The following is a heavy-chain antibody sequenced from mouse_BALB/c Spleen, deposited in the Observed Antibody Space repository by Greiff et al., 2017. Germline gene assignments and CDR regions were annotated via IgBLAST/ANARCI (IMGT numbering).Heavy chain of an antibody. J-gene: IGHJ2*01. CDR3: ARGWGPYDYDDFDY. V-gene: IGHV2-6-7*01. Sequence: VKLQESGPGLVAPSQSLSITCTVSGFSLTGYGVNWVRQPPGKGLEWLGMIWGDGSTDYNSALKSRLSISKDNSKSQVFLKMNSLQTDDTARYYCARGWGPYDYDDFDYWGQGTTLTVSS. D-gene: IGHD2-4*01. CDR2: IWGDGST. CDR1: GFSLTGYG.